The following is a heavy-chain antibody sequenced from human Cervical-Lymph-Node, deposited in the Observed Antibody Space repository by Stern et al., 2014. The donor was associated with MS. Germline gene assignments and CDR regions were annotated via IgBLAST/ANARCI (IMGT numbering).Heavy chain of an antibody. CDR3: AHLTTATALDY. D-gene: IGHD1-1*01. CDR2: LYWDADK. Sequence: ESGPALVKPTQTLTLTCTFSGFSLSTSGVGVGWLRQPPGKALEWLALLYWDADKRYSPSLESMPTLTTDTPPKLGFLILTNMDPVDTATYYCAHLTTATALDYWGQGTLVTVSS. V-gene: IGHV2-5*02. CDR1: GFSLSTSGVG. J-gene: IGHJ4*02.